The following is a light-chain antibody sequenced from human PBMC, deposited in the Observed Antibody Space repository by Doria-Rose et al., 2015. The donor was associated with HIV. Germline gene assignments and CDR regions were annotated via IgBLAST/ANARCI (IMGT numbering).Light chain of an antibody. CDR1: QSLLYTSKNY. J-gene: IGKJ3*01. CDR3: QQYYDTPS. CDR2: WSS. Sequence: TQSPESLGMSLGERATLNCKSNQSLLYTSKNYLAWDQHKPGQPPKLLIYWSSTRQSGFPARFSGSGSGTDFTFTISSLEAEDVAVYYCQQYYDTPSFGPGTTVDI. V-gene: IGKV4-1*01.